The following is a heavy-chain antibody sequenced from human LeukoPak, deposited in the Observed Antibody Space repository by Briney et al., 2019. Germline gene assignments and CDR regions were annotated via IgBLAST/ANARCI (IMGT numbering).Heavy chain of an antibody. J-gene: IGHJ4*02. D-gene: IGHD1-26*01. CDR2: IYSGGST. CDR3: ARQRSGSFDY. Sequence: GGSLRLSCAASGFTFSSYAMSWVRQAPGKGLEWVSVIYSGGSTYYADSVKGRFTISRDNAKNSLYLQMNSLRDEDTAVYYCARQRSGSFDYWGQGTLVTVSS. CDR1: GFTFSSYA. V-gene: IGHV3-66*04.